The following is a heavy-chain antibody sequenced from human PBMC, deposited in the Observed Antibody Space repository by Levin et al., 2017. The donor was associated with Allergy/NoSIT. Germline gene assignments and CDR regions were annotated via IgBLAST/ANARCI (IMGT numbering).Heavy chain of an antibody. V-gene: IGHV3-15*01. CDR1: GFTFSNAW. CDR2: IKSKTDGGTT. J-gene: IGHJ6*03. CDR3: TTAKWLFIPYYYMDV. D-gene: IGHD3-22*01. Sequence: SCAASGFTFSNAWMSWVRQAPGKGLEWVGRIKSKTDGGTTDYAAPVKGRFTISRDDSKNTLYLQMNSLKTEDTAVYYCTTAKWLFIPYYYMDVWGKGTTVTVSS.